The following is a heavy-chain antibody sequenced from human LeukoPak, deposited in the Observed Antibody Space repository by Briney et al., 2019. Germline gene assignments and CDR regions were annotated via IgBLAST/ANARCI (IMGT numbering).Heavy chain of an antibody. Sequence: GGSLRLSCAASGFTFSSYSMNWVRQAPGKGLEWVSSISSSSSYIYYADSVKGRFTISRENAKNTLYLQMNSLRAEDTAVHYCAKDQVGYFDYWGQGTLVTVSS. V-gene: IGHV3-21*01. CDR3: AKDQVGYFDY. D-gene: IGHD2-15*01. J-gene: IGHJ4*02. CDR1: GFTFSSYS. CDR2: ISSSSSYI.